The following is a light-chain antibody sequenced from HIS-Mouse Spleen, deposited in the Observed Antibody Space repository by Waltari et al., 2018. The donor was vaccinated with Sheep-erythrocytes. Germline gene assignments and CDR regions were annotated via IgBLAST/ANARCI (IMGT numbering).Light chain of an antibody. V-gene: IGLV2-23*01. CDR1: SSDVGRYNL. J-gene: IGLJ3*02. CDR3: CSYAGSSTWV. CDR2: EGS. Sequence: QSALTQPASVSGSPGPAITIPCTGTSSDVGRYNLVSWYQQHPGNAPKTMIYEGSKRPSGVSNRFSGSKSGNTASLTISGLQAEDEADYYCCSYAGSSTWVFGGGTKLTVL.